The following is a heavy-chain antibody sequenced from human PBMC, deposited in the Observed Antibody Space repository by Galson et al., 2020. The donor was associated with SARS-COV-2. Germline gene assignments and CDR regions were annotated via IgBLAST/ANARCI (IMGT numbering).Heavy chain of an antibody. CDR2: IYSEGSST. Sequence: GGSLRLSCAASGFTFSNYWMHWVRQAPGKGLVWVSRIYSEGSSTSYADSVKGRFTISGDNAKNTLYLQMSSLRAEDTAVYYCARGDMRNDYFDYWGQGTLVTVSS. CDR3: ARGDMRNDYFDY. J-gene: IGHJ4*02. CDR1: GFTFSNYW. D-gene: IGHD3-16*01. V-gene: IGHV3-74*01.